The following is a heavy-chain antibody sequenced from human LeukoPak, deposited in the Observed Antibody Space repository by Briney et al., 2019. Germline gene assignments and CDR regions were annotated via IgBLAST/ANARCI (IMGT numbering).Heavy chain of an antibody. CDR2: IDPSDSYT. CDR3: ARRLGFVGATGYGMDV. D-gene: IGHD1-26*01. V-gene: IGHV5-10-1*01. Sequence: GESLRISCKGSGYRFTSYWISWVRQMPGKGLEWMGRIDPSDSYTNYSPSFQGHVTISADKSISTAYLQWSSLKASDTAMYYCARRLGFVGATGYGMDVWGQGTTVTVSS. J-gene: IGHJ6*02. CDR1: GYRFTSYW.